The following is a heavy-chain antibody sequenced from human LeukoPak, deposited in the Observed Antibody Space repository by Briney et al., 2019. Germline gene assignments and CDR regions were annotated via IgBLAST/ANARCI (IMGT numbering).Heavy chain of an antibody. Sequence: ASVKVSCKASGYTFTSNGINWVRQAPGQGLEWMGWINPNSGGTNYAQKFQGRVTMTRDTSISTAYMELRSLRSDDTAVYYCARSYDFWSGQGYYYMDVWGKGTTVTVSS. V-gene: IGHV1-2*02. CDR1: GYTFTSNG. D-gene: IGHD3-3*01. CDR3: ARSYDFWSGQGYYYMDV. J-gene: IGHJ6*03. CDR2: INPNSGGT.